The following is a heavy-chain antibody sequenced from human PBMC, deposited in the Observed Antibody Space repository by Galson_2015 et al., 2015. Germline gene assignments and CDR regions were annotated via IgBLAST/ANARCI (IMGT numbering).Heavy chain of an antibody. D-gene: IGHD3-10*01. J-gene: IGHJ4*02. V-gene: IGHV4-30-2*01. Sequence: LSLTCAVSGGSISSGGYSWSWIRQPPGKGLEWIGYIYHSGSTYYNPSLKSRVTISVDRSKNQFSLKLSSVTAADTAVYYCARAFGGSGGDWGQGTLVTVSS. CDR3: ARAFGGSGGD. CDR1: GGSISSGGYS. CDR2: IYHSGST.